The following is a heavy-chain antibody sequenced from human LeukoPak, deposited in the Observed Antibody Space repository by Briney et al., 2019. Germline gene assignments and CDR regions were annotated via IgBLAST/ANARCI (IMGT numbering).Heavy chain of an antibody. J-gene: IGHJ4*02. CDR2: INGSGGGT. V-gene: IGHV3-23*01. D-gene: IGHD3-22*01. Sequence: GGSLRLSCAASGFTFSSYAMSWVRQAPGKGLEWVAAINGSGGGTYYADSVKGRFTISRDNSKNTLYLQMNSLRAEDRAVYYCAKMYYCESSGYNIGYWGQGTLLTVSS. CDR3: AKMYYCESSGYNIGY. CDR1: GFTFSSYA.